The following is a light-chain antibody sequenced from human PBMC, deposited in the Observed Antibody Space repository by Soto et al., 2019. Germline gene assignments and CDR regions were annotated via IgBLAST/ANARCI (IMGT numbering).Light chain of an antibody. Sequence: QSVLTQPPSVSGAXXXXXTISCTGSSSNIGAGYDVHWYQQLPGTAPKLLIYGNSNRPSGVPDRFSGSKSGTSASLAITGLQAEDEADYYCQSYDSSLSALFGGGTKLTVL. CDR2: GNS. CDR1: SSNIGAGYD. CDR3: QSYDSSLSAL. V-gene: IGLV1-40*01. J-gene: IGLJ3*02.